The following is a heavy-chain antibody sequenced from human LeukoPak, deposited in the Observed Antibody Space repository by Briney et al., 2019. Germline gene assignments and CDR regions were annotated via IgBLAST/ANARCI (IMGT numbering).Heavy chain of an antibody. Sequence: GGSLRLSCAASGFTFSSYSMNWVRQAPGKGLEWVSAISGSGGSTYYADSVKGRFTISRDNSKNTLYLQMNSLRAEDTAVYYCAKAPPSSSWYYFDYWGQGTLVTVSS. V-gene: IGHV3-23*01. J-gene: IGHJ4*02. CDR3: AKAPPSSSWYYFDY. CDR1: GFTFSSYS. D-gene: IGHD6-13*01. CDR2: ISGSGGST.